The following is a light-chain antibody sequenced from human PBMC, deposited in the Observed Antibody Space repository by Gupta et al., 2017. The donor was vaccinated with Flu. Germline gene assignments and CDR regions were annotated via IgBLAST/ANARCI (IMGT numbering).Light chain of an antibody. CDR2: EVT. CDR1: SNDVGGYNY. V-gene: IGLV2-14*01. CDR3: SSYTSSNTLEV. Sequence: QSALTQPASVSGSPGQSITISCTGTSNDVGGYNYVSWYQHHPGKAPKLMIYEVTNRPSGVSSRFSGSKSGNTASLTISGLQAEDEADYYCSSYTSSNTLEVFGGGTKLTVL. J-gene: IGLJ2*01.